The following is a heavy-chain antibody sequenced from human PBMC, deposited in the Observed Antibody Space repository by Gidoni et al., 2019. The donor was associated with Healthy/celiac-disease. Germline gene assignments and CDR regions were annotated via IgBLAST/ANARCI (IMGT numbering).Heavy chain of an antibody. D-gene: IGHD2-2*02. CDR1: GYTFTSYD. Sequence: QVQLVQSGAEVKKPGASVKVSCKASGYTFTSYDINWVRQATGQGLEWMGWMNPNSGNTGYAQKFQGRVTMTRNTSISTAYMELSSLRSEDTAVYYCARGTPDKYCSSTSCYTYWYYYGMDVWGQGTTVTVSS. J-gene: IGHJ6*02. CDR3: ARGTPDKYCSSTSCYTYWYYYGMDV. V-gene: IGHV1-8*01. CDR2: MNPNSGNT.